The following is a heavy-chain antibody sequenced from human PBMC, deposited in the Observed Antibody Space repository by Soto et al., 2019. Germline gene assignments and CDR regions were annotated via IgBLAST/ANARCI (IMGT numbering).Heavy chain of an antibody. CDR3: ARPRRNGGLKGYFDY. V-gene: IGHV4-31*01. Sequence: QVQLQESGPGLVKPSQTLSLTCTVSGGSISSGGYYWSWIRQHPGKGLEWIGYLYYRGSTYYNPSLKSLVTISVATPKNQLSLKLSSVTAADTAVYYCARPRRNGGLKGYFDYWGQGTLVTVSS. CDR2: LYYRGST. D-gene: IGHD1-1*01. J-gene: IGHJ4*02. CDR1: GGSISSGGYY.